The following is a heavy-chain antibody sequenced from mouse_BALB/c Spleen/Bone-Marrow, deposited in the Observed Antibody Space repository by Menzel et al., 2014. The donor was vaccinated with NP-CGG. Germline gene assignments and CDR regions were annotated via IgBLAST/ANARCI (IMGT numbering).Heavy chain of an antibody. D-gene: IGHD1-1*01. J-gene: IGHJ2*01. CDR3: ARYGSIPDY. Sequence: VQLQESGPSLVQPSQSLSITCTASGFSLTSYGVRWVRQSPGKGLEWLGVIRSGGSTDYNTDFISRLSISKDNSKSHVFFKMNSLQANDTDIYYCARYGSIPDYWGQGTTLTVSS. V-gene: IGHV2-2*02. CDR2: IRSGGST. CDR1: GFSLTSYG.